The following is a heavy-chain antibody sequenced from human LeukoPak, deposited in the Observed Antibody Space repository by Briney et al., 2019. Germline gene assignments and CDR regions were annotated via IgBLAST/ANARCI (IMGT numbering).Heavy chain of an antibody. V-gene: IGHV1-69*13. D-gene: IGHD3-16*02. CDR2: LIPIFGTA. CDR1: GGTFSSYA. J-gene: IGHJ4*02. Sequence: SVKVCCKASGGTFSSYAISCVRQAPGQGLEWMRGLIPIFGTANYAQKFQGRVTITADESTSTAYMELSSLRSEDTAVYYCARGAPQQYDYVWGSYRPHFDYWGQGTLVTVSS. CDR3: ARGAPQQYDYVWGSYRPHFDY.